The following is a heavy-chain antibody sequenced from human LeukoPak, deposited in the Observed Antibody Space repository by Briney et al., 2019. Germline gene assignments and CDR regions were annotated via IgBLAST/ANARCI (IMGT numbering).Heavy chain of an antibody. CDR1: GFTVSSNY. CDR3: AKDGAIVVVPAAIFHFNYFDY. D-gene: IGHD2-2*02. Sequence: PGGSLRLSCAASGFTVSSNYMSWVRQAPGKGLEWVSAISGSGGSTYYADSVKGRFTISRDNSKNTLYLQMNSLRAEDTAVYYCAKDGAIVVVPAAIFHFNYFDYWGQGTLVTVSS. J-gene: IGHJ4*02. CDR2: ISGSGGST. V-gene: IGHV3-23*01.